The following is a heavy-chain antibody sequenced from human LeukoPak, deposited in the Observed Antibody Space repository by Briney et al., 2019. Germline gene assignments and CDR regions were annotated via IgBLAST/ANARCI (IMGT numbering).Heavy chain of an antibody. CDR2: IRYDGSNK. CDR3: AKGALGYCSSTSCSNYYYYYMDV. D-gene: IGHD2-2*01. J-gene: IGHJ6*03. CDR1: GFTFSSYG. Sequence: GGSLRPSCAASGFTFSSYGMHWVRQAPGKGLEWVAFIRYDGSNKYYADSVKGRFTISRDNSKNTLYLQMNSLRAEDTAVYYCAKGALGYCSSTSCSNYYYYYMDVWGKGTTVTVSS. V-gene: IGHV3-30*02.